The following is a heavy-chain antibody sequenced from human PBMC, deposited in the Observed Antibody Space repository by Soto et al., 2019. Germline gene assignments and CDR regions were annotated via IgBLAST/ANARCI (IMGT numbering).Heavy chain of an antibody. CDR1: GFTFNNYG. CDR3: AREAGYHRTIGEQLRDC. D-gene: IGHD6-13*01. V-gene: IGHV3-33*01. CDR2: IWHDGSNK. Sequence: QVQLVESGGGIVQPGGSLGLSCAASGFTFNNYGMHWVRQAPGKWLEWVAGIWHDGSNKYYTDSVKGRFTISRDNSKNMLYLQVNNLRAEDTAVYHCAREAGYHRTIGEQLRDCWGQGIMVTVSS. J-gene: IGHJ4*02.